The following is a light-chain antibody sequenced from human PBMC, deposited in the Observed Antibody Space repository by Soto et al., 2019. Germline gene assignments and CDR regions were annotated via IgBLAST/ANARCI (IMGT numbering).Light chain of an antibody. Sequence: QSALTQPASVSGSPGQSITISCTGTSSDVGSCNCVSWYQQHPGKAPTLMIYGVNKRPSGVSNRFSGSKSGNTASLTISGLQAEDEADYYCCSSVGSPNWVFGGGTKVTVL. V-gene: IGLV2-23*02. J-gene: IGLJ3*02. CDR3: CSSVGSPNWV. CDR2: GVN. CDR1: SSDVGSCNC.